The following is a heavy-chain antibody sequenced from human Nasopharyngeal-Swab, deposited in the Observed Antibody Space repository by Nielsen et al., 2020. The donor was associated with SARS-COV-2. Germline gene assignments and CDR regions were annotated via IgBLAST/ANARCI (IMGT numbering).Heavy chain of an antibody. J-gene: IGHJ6*02. CDR3: AGDPPPPYYDILTGYYRGYYGMDV. D-gene: IGHD3-9*01. CDR2: INTNTGNP. CDR1: GYTFTSYA. V-gene: IGHV7-4-1*02. Sequence: ASVKVSCKASGYTFTSYAMNWVRQAPGQGLEWMGWINTNTGNPTYAQGFTGRFVFSLDTSVSTAYLQISSLKAEDTAVYYCAGDPPPPYYDILTGYYRGYYGMDVWGQGTTVTVSS.